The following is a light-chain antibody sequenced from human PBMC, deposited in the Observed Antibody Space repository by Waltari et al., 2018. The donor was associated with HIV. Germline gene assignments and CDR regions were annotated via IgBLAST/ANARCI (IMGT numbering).Light chain of an antibody. CDR3: GTWDSSLSAGWV. J-gene: IGLJ3*02. CDR1: SSHIGNTY. V-gene: IGLV1-51*01. Sequence: QSVLTQPPSVSAAPGQKVTISCSGSSSHIGNTYVSWYQQLPGTAPKLLIYDNNKRPSGIPDRFSGSKSGTSATLGITGLQTGDEADYYCGTWDSSLSAGWVFGGGTKLTVL. CDR2: DNN.